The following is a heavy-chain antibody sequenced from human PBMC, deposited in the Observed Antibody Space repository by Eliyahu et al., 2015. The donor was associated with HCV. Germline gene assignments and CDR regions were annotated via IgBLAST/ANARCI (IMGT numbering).Heavy chain of an antibody. CDR3: ARGWGFFTSMNKYFYMDV. J-gene: IGHJ6*03. Sequence: QVQLQQWGAGLLRPSETLSLTCAXYGDSFXGYYWSWIRQPPGKGLEWIGEIXHSGDTNYNPSLKSRLTISVDTSKNQFSLKVNSVTAADTAVYYCARGWGFFTSMNKYFYMDVWGEGTTVTVS. D-gene: IGHD1/OR15-1a*01. CDR1: GDSFXGYY. CDR2: IXHSGDT. V-gene: IGHV4-34*01.